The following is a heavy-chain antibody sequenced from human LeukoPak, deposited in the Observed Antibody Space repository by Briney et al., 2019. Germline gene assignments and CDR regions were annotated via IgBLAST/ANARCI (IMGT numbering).Heavy chain of an antibody. D-gene: IGHD3-3*01. CDR1: GGSFSGYY. CDR2: INHSGST. V-gene: IGHV4-34*01. Sequence: SETLSLTCAVYGGSFSGYYWSWIRQPPGKGLEWIGEINHSGSTNYNPSLKSRVTILVDTSKNQFSLKLSSVTAADTAVYYCARNRNYDFWSGYYTGFDYWGQGTLVTVSS. J-gene: IGHJ4*02. CDR3: ARNRNYDFWSGYYTGFDY.